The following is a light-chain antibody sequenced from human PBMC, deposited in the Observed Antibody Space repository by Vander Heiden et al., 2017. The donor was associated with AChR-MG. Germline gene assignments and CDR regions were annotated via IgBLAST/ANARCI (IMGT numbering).Light chain of an antibody. CDR2: GNS. J-gene: IGLJ3*02. CDR3: QSYDSSLSGWV. CDR1: SSNIGAGYD. Sequence: QSVLTQPHSVSGAPGQRVTISCTGSSSNIGAGYDVHWYQQRPGTAPKLLIYGNSNRPSGVPDRFSGSKSGTSASLAITGLQAEDEADYYCQSYDSSLSGWVFGGGTKLTVL. V-gene: IGLV1-40*01.